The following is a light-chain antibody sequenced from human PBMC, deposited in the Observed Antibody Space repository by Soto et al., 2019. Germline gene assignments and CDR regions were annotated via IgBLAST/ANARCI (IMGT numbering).Light chain of an antibody. V-gene: IGLV2-14*01. Sequence: SVLTQPASVSGSPGQSITISCTGTTSDVSIYNYVSWYQQHPGKAPKLMIYGVSNRPSGVSNRFSGAKSGHTASLTISGLQVEDEADYYCCSYTSSTNYVFGPGTRSPS. CDR2: GVS. CDR1: TSDVSIYNY. J-gene: IGLJ1*01. CDR3: CSYTSSTNYV.